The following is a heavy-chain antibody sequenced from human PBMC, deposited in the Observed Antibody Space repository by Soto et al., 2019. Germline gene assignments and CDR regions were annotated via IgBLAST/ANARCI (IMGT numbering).Heavy chain of an antibody. CDR1: GFTFSSYG. CDR2: ISYDGSNK. V-gene: IGHV3-30*18. J-gene: IGHJ5*02. Sequence: GGSLRLSXAASGFTFSSYGMHWVRQAPGKGLEWVAVISYDGSNKYYADSVKGRFTISRDNSKNTLYLQMNSLRAEDTAVYYCANPDYSYDWFDPWGQGTLVTVS. CDR3: ANPDYSYDWFDP. D-gene: IGHD5-18*01.